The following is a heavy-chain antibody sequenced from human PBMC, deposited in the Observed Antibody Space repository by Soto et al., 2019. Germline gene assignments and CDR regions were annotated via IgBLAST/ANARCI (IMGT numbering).Heavy chain of an antibody. Sequence: QVQLVESGGGVVQPGRSLRLSCAASGFTFRSHGMHWVRQAPGKGLEWVAVIWYDGSNSYHADSVKGRFTVSRDNSKNTLYLQMNSLRAEDTAVYYCVRDIRSCYLDYWGQGTLVIVSS. CDR2: IWYDGSNS. J-gene: IGHJ4*02. CDR1: GFTFRSHG. CDR3: VRDIRSCYLDY. V-gene: IGHV3-33*01. D-gene: IGHD1-26*01.